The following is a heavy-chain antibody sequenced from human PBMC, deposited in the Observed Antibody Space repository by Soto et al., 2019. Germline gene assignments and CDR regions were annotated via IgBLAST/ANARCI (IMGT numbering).Heavy chain of an antibody. CDR3: AKGSNTRWLQLWIVNFDY. CDR2: ISTSGGST. Sequence: GGSLRLSCAASGFTFSNYAMSWVRQAPGKGLEWVSAISTSGGSTYYADSVKGRFTISRDKSKNTLYLQMNSLKAEDTAVYYCAKGSNTRWLQLWIVNFDYWGQGALVTVSS. CDR1: GFTFSNYA. V-gene: IGHV3-23*01. D-gene: IGHD5-12*01. J-gene: IGHJ4*02.